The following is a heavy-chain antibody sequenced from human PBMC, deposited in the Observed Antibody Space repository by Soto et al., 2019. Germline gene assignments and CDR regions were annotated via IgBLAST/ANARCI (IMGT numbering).Heavy chain of an antibody. CDR2: IYHSGST. D-gene: IGHD3-10*01. V-gene: IGHV4-4*02. Sequence: PSETLSLTCAVSGGSISSSHWWSWVRQPPGKGLEWIGEIYHSGSTNFNPSLKSRVTVSIDKSKNHFSLKLTSVTAAGTAVYYCARGRIAMVRGTSYYFDYWGQGTPVTVSS. J-gene: IGHJ4*02. CDR1: GGSISSSHW. CDR3: ARGRIAMVRGTSYYFDY.